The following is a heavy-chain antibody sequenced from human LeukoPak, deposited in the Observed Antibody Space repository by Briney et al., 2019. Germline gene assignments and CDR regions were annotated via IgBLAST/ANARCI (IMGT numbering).Heavy chain of an antibody. D-gene: IGHD2-15*01. Sequence: GGSLRLSCAASGFTFSSYGMHWVRQAPGKGLEWVAVIWYDGSNKYYADSVKGRFTLSRDNSKNTLYLQMNSLRAEDTAVYYCARGYSSSGNWFDPWGQGILVTVSS. CDR3: ARGYSSSGNWFDP. V-gene: IGHV3-33*01. J-gene: IGHJ5*02. CDR2: IWYDGSNK. CDR1: GFTFSSYG.